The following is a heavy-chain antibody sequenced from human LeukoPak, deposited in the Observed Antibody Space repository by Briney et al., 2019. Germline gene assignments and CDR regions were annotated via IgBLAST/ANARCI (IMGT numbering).Heavy chain of an antibody. Sequence: PSQTLSLTCTVSGGSISSGGYYWSWIRQPPGKGLEWIGYIYHSGSTYYNPSLKSRVTISVDRSKNQFSLKLSSVTAADTAVYYCARVYSSSWPCFDYWGQGTLVTVSS. D-gene: IGHD6-13*01. CDR1: GGSISSGGYY. J-gene: IGHJ4*02. CDR2: IYHSGST. V-gene: IGHV4-30-2*01. CDR3: ARVYSSSWPCFDY.